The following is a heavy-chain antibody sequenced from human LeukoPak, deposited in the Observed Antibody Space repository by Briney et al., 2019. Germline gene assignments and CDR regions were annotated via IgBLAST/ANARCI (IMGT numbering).Heavy chain of an antibody. J-gene: IGHJ4*02. V-gene: IGHV1-46*01. CDR2: INPSGGST. Sequence: GASVKVSCKASGYTFTSYYMHWVRQTPGQGLEWMGIINPSGGSTSYAQKFQGRVTMTRDTSTSTVYMELSSLRSEDTAVYYCARVWSHNYGGNSGCADYWGQGTLVTVSS. CDR1: GYTFTSYY. CDR3: ARVWSHNYGGNSGCADY. D-gene: IGHD4-23*01.